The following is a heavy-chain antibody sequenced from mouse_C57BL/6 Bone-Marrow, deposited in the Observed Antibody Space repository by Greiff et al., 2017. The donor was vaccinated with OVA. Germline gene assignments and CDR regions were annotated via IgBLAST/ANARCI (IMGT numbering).Heavy chain of an antibody. D-gene: IGHD1-1*01. J-gene: IGHJ3*01. CDR3: TRRTVYYGSAWFAY. CDR1: GFTFSDAW. Sequence: DVHLVESGGGLVQPGGSMKLSCAASGFTFSDAWMDWVRQSPEKGLEWVAEIRNKANNHATYYAESVKGRFTISRDDSKSSVYLQMNSLRAEDTGIYYCTRRTVYYGSAWFAYWGQGTLVTVSA. CDR2: IRNKANNHAT. V-gene: IGHV6-6*01.